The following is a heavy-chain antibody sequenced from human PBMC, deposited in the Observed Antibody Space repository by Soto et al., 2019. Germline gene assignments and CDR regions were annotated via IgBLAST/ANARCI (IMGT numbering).Heavy chain of an antibody. CDR1: GFSFSDHY. D-gene: IGHD1-1*01. Sequence: EVQLVESGGGLVQPGGSLRLSCAASGFSFSDHYMDWVRQAPGKGLEWVGRSRNKARTYSTEEADSVRGRFTISRDDSKHSLYLQMNSLKIEDTAVYYCTRGGTSIYGLDVWGQGTTVAVSS. CDR2: SRNKARTYST. J-gene: IGHJ6*02. V-gene: IGHV3-72*01. CDR3: TRGGTSIYGLDV.